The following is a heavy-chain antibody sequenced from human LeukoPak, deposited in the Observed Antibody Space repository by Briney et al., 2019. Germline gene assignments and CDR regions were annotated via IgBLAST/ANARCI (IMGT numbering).Heavy chain of an antibody. D-gene: IGHD4-17*01. CDR2: ITGSSSYI. J-gene: IGHJ5*02. CDR1: GFTFSSYS. CDR3: AKDLTVTSTCYFDL. V-gene: IGHV3-21*01. Sequence: GGSLRLSCAASGFTFSSYSMNWVRQAPGKGLEWVSSITGSSSYIYYADSVRGRLTISRDNAKNSLYLQMNSLRAGDTAVYYCAKDLTVTSTCYFDLWGQGTLVTVSS.